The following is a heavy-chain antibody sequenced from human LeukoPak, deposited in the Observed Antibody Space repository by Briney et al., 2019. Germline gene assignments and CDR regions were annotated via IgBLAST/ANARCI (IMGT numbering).Heavy chain of an antibody. J-gene: IGHJ6*02. CDR3: AREIRLMVYAPDYYYYGMDV. Sequence: GGSLRLPCAASGFTFSSYAMSWVRQAPGKGLEWVSASSGSGGSTYYADSVKGRFTISRDNSKNTLYLQMNSLRAEDTAVYYCAREIRLMVYAPDYYYYGMDVWGQGTTVTVSS. CDR1: GFTFSSYA. CDR2: SSGSGGST. D-gene: IGHD2-8*01. V-gene: IGHV3-23*01.